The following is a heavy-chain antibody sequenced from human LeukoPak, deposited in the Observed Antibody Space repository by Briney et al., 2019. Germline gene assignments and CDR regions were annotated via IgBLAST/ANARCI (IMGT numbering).Heavy chain of an antibody. CDR1: GFTFSSYA. CDR3: TTNDAFDI. Sequence: GRSLRLSCAASGFTFSSYAMHWVRQAPGKGLEWVGRIKTNTDVGTIDYAAPVKGRFTISRDDSENTLYLQMNSLKTEDTALYYCTTNDAFDIWGQGTMVTVSS. J-gene: IGHJ3*02. CDR2: IKTNTDVGTI. V-gene: IGHV3-15*01.